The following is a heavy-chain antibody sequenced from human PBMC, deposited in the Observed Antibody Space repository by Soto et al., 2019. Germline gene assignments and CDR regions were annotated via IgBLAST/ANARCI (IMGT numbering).Heavy chain of an antibody. V-gene: IGHV1-3*01. CDR3: ASGYCSSASCQSIYYYGMDV. Sequence: ASVQVSCKASGYSFTSYAMHWMRQAPGQRVEWMGRINAGSENTKYSQKFQGRVTITRDTSASTAYMELSSLRSEDTAVYYCASGYCSSASCQSIYYYGMDVWCQGTTVTVSS. CDR2: INAGSENT. D-gene: IGHD2-2*03. CDR1: GYSFTSYA. J-gene: IGHJ6*02.